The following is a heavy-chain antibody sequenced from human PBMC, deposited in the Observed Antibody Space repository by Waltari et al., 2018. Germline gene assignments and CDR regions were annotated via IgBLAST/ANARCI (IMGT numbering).Heavy chain of an antibody. CDR3: ATYTA. CDR1: GVSMRNVIYS. Sequence: QMQLQESGPGLVKPSETLSLTCTVYGVSMRNVIYSVDWFRQPPGKGLEWFAGIFHSGSASYNPSLESRFTISVDTSRNQLSLTLTSVTATDTAMYYCATYTAWGQGTL. J-gene: IGHJ5*02. V-gene: IGHV4-39*01. CDR2: IFHSGSA.